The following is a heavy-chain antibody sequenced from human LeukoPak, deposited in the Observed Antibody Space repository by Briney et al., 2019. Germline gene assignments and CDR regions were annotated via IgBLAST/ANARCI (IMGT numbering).Heavy chain of an antibody. D-gene: IGHD5-18*01. CDR3: ARVGGIQQGDY. Sequence: GASVKVSCKASGYTFTGYYMHWVRQAPGQGLQWVGRINPNSGGTNYAQKFQGRVTMTRDTSISTAYMELSRLRSDDTAVYYCARVGGIQQGDYWGQGTLVTVSS. CDR2: INPNSGGT. J-gene: IGHJ4*02. V-gene: IGHV1-2*06. CDR1: GYTFTGYY.